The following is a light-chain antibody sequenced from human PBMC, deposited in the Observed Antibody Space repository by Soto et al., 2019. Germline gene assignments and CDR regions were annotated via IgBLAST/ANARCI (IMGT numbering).Light chain of an antibody. CDR3: QQYGISPWT. V-gene: IGKV3-15*01. CDR1: QSVSYN. Sequence: IVMTQSPATLSVSPWERVTLSCRASQSVSYNLAWYQQKPGQAPRLLIYGPSTRATGIPARFSGSGSGTEFTLTISRLEPEDFAVYYCQQYGISPWTFGQGTKVDIK. J-gene: IGKJ1*01. CDR2: GPS.